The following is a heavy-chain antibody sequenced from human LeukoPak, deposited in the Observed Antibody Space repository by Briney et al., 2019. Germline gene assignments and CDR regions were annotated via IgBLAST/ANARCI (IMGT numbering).Heavy chain of an antibody. Sequence: PGGSLRLSCAASGFTFNTFYMSWLRQAPGKGLEWVANIIQDGSQKYYVDSVKGRFTIARDNAKNSVFLHMSSLRAEDTAVYYCARDLSDTSGCFDYWGQGTLVIVSS. J-gene: IGHJ4*02. CDR2: IIQDGSQK. D-gene: IGHD3-22*01. CDR3: ARDLSDTSGCFDY. CDR1: GFTFNTFY. V-gene: IGHV3-7*01.